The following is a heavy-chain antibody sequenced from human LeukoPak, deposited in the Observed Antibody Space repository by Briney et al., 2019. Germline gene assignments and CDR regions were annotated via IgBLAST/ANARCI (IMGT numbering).Heavy chain of an antibody. CDR3: ARDPEYSSGWYIRPDV. V-gene: IGHV1-18*01. CDR1: GYTFTSYG. CDR2: ISAYNGNT. Sequence: ASVKVSCKASGYTFTSYGISWVRQAPGQGLEWMGWISAYNGNTNYAQKLQGRVTMTTDTSTSTAYMELRSLRSDDTAVYYCARDPEYSSGWYIRPDVWGKGTTVTVSS. D-gene: IGHD6-19*01. J-gene: IGHJ6*04.